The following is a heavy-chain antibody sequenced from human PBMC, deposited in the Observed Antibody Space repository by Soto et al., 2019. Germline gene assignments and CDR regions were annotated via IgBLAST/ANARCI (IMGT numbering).Heavy chain of an antibody. J-gene: IGHJ3*01. CDR3: ARAVGPFDF. CDR2: VSHDGTSQ. V-gene: IGHV3-30-3*01. CDR1: GFTFRSYA. Sequence: GGSLRLSCEASGFTFRSYAMHWVRQAPGKGPEWVAVVSHDGTSQYHADSVKGRFTISRDNSKDTLYLQMNSLRAEDTAVYYCARAVGPFDFWGQGTLVTVSS.